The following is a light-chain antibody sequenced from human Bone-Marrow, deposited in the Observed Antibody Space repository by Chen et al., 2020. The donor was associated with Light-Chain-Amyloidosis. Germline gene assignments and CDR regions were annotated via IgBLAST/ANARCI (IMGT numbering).Light chain of an antibody. J-gene: IGLJ3*02. CDR3: QVWDRSSDRPV. CDR1: NIGSTS. V-gene: IGLV3-21*02. Sequence: SYVLTQPSSVSGDPGQTAKIACGGNNIGSTSVHWYQQTPGQAPLLVVYDDSDRPSGIPERLSGSNSGNTATLTISRVEAGDEADYYCQVWDRSSDRPVFGGGTKLTVL. CDR2: DDS.